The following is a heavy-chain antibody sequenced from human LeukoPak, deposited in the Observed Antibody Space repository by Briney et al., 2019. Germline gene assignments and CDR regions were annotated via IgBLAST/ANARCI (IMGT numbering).Heavy chain of an antibody. CDR1: GGSISSSTYY. CDR3: ARDLDYGGKRWFDP. D-gene: IGHD4-23*01. Sequence: SETLSLTCTVSGGSISSSTYYWGWIRQPPGKGLEWIGNIYYSGNTYYNPSLESRVTISVDTSKNQFSLKLSSVTAADTAMYYCARDLDYGGKRWFDPWGQGTLVTVSS. V-gene: IGHV4-39*07. J-gene: IGHJ5*02. CDR2: IYYSGNT.